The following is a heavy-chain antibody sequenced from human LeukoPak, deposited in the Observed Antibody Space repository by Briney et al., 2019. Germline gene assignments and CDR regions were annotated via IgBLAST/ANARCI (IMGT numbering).Heavy chain of an antibody. D-gene: IGHD2-15*01. Sequence: PGGSLRLSCAASGFTFSSYEMNWVRQAPGKGLEWVSYISSSGSTIYYADSVKGRFTISRDHAKNSLYLQMNSLRAEDTAVYYCARVATDWYFDLWGRGTLVTVSS. CDR1: GFTFSSYE. CDR3: ARVATDWYFDL. CDR2: ISSSGSTI. V-gene: IGHV3-48*03. J-gene: IGHJ2*01.